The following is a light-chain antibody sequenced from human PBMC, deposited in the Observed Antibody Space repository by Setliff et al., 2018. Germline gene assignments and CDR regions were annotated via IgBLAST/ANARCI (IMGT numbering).Light chain of an antibody. CDR2: DDE. Sequence: QSVLTQPPSVSAAPGQKVTISCSGGSSNVGNNYVSWYQQFPGAAPKLLIYDDERPSGIPDRFSGSKSGTTATLGITGLQTGDEADYYCGAWDRSLSGYVFGTGTKVT. CDR1: SSNVGNNY. CDR3: GAWDRSLSGYV. V-gene: IGLV1-51*01. J-gene: IGLJ1*01.